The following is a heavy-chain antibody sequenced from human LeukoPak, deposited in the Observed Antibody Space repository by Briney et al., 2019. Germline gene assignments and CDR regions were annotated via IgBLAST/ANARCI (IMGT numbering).Heavy chain of an antibody. CDR2: TNPNSGGT. CDR1: GYTFTDYY. CDR3: ARGIAAAGGRWFDP. Sequence: GSVKVSCKASGYTFTDYYMHWVRQAPGQGLEWMGWTNPNSGGTNYAQRFQGRVTMTRDTSISTAYMELSNLRSDDTAVYYCARGIAAAGGRWFDPWGQGTLVTVSS. J-gene: IGHJ5*02. V-gene: IGHV1-2*02. D-gene: IGHD6-13*01.